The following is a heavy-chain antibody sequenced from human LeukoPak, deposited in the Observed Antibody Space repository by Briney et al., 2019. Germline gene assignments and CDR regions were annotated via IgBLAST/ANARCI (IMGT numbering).Heavy chain of an antibody. CDR2: IYFSGNT. D-gene: IGHD1-26*01. CDR3: ARASSIVRAYGAFDI. J-gene: IGHJ3*02. Sequence: SETLSLTCTVPGGSISSYYWSWIRPPPGKGLEWIGYIYFSGNTRYNPSLESRVTISVDMSRNQFSLNLTSVTAADTAVYYCARASSIVRAYGAFDIWGQGTLVTVSS. CDR1: GGSISSYY. V-gene: IGHV4-59*01.